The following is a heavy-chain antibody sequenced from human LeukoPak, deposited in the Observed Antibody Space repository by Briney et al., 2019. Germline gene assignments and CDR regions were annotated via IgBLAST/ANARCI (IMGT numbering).Heavy chain of an antibody. J-gene: IGHJ4*02. D-gene: IGHD2-15*01. Sequence: PGGSLRLSCAASGFTFTYYAMSWVRQAPGKGLEWVSAISSSGSNTYYADSVKGRFTISRNTSKNTLYLQINSLRAEDTAVYFWAKDRICSGGSCYYFHYWGQGTLVAVSS. CDR3: AKDRICSGGSCYYFHY. V-gene: IGHV3-23*01. CDR1: GFTFTYYA. CDR2: ISSSGSNT.